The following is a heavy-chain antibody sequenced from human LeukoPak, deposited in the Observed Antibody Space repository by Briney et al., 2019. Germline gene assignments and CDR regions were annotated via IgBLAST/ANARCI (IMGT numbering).Heavy chain of an antibody. CDR3: AKGHYVGNSEFLDN. CDR2: IYIDGGLE. J-gene: IGHJ4*02. Sequence: GGSLRFSCAASGFTFRSFGMYWVRQAPGKGLEWVALIYIDGGLENYLESVRGRFTISRDNSKNTLYLQMNSLRAEDTAVYYCAKGHYVGNSEFLDNWGQGTLVTVSS. V-gene: IGHV3-33*06. CDR1: GFTFRSFG. D-gene: IGHD4-23*01.